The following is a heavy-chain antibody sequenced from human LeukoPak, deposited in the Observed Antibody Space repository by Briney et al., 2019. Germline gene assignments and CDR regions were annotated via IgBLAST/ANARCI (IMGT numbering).Heavy chain of an antibody. CDR2: IKEGGSEK. J-gene: IGHJ4*02. CDR3: ARDRYYYGWEGARGDYFDY. CDR1: GFTFSNYW. D-gene: IGHD3-10*01. V-gene: IGHV3-7*01. Sequence: PGGSLRLSCAASGFTFSNYWMNWVRQAPGKGLEWVANIKEGGSEKELVDSVKGRFTISRDNAKNSLYLQMNSLRVEDTAVYYCARDRYYYGWEGARGDYFDYWGQGTLVTVSS.